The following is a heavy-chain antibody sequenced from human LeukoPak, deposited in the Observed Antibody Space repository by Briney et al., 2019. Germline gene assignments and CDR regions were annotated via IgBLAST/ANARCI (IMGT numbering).Heavy chain of an antibody. CDR3: AALDHGHDY. CDR1: GFTFSSYI. Sequence: GGSLRLPCAASGFTFSSYIMNWVRQAPGKGLEWVSSISTSSIYIYYADSLKGRFTISRDNAKNSLYLQMNSPRAEDTAVYYCAALDHGHDYWGQGTLVTVSS. J-gene: IGHJ4*02. CDR2: ISTSSIYI. V-gene: IGHV3-21*01.